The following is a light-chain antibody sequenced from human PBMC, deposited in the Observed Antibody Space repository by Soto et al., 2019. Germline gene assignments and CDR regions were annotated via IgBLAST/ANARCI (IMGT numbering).Light chain of an antibody. CDR2: DAS. J-gene: IGKJ2*01. V-gene: IGKV3-11*01. CDR3: QQRSSWYT. Sequence: EIVLTQSPATLSLSPGERATLSCRASQSVSSYLAWYQQKPGQDPRLLIYDASNRATGIPPRFSGYGSGTDFTLTISRLEPEDFAVYYCQQRSSWYTFGQGTKLEI. CDR1: QSVSSY.